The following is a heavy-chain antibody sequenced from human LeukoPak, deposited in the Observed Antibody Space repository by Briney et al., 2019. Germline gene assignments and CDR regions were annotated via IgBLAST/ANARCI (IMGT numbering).Heavy chain of an antibody. CDR2: INSDGSST. V-gene: IGHV3-74*01. D-gene: IGHD3-10*01. CDR1: GFTFSSYW. J-gene: IGHJ6*04. CDR3: ARDFGGSGSYYNVYYYYGMDV. Sequence: GGSLRLSCAASGFTFSSYWMHWVRQAPGKGLVWVSRINSDGSSTSYADSVKGRFTISRDNAKNTLYLQMNSLRAEDTAAYYCARDFGGSGSYYNVYYYYGMDVWGKGTTVTGSS.